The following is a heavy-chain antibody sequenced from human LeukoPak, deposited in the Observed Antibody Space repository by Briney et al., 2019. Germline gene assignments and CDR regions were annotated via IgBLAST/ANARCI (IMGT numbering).Heavy chain of an antibody. CDR1: GNGFTSSY. J-gene: IGHJ6*03. CDR3: ARGQYYIYMDV. Sequence: ASVKVSCKTSGNGFTSSYMHWVRQAPGQGLEWMGIINPSGSNTTYAQRFQGRLTMTRDTSTSTVYMELSSLRSEDTAVYYCARGQYYIYMDVWGKGTTVTVSS. V-gene: IGHV1-46*01. CDR2: INPSGSNT.